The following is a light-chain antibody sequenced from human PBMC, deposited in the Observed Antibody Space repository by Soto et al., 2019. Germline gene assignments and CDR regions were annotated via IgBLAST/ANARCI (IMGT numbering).Light chain of an antibody. J-gene: IGKJ4*01. CDR2: DAS. CDR1: QSVSSY. V-gene: IGKV3-11*01. Sequence: EIVLTQSPATLSLSPGKRATLSCRASQSVSSYLAWYQQKPGQAPRLLIYDASNRATGIPARFSGSGSGTDFTLTICSLEPEDFAVYYCQQRSNWPPLTFGGGTKVEIK. CDR3: QQRSNWPPLT.